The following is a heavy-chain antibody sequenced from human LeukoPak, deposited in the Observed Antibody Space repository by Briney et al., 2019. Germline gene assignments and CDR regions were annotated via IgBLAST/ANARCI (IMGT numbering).Heavy chain of an antibody. J-gene: IGHJ4*02. V-gene: IGHV1-18*01. CDR3: ARVLIAAAGTGGDY. Sequence: ASVKVSCRASGYTFTSYGISWVRQAPGQGLEWMGWISAYNGNTNYAQKLQGRVTMTTDTSTSTAYMGLRSLRSDDTAVYYCARVLIAAAGTGGDYWGQGTLVTVSS. D-gene: IGHD6-13*01. CDR2: ISAYNGNT. CDR1: GYTFTSYG.